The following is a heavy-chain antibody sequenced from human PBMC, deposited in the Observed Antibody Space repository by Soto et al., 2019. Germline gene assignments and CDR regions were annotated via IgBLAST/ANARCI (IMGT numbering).Heavy chain of an antibody. CDR1: GFTFSSCG. Sequence: PGGSLRLSCAASGFTFSSCGMHWVRQAPGKGLEWVAVISYDGSNKYYADSVKGRFTISRDNSKNTLYLQMNSLRAEDTAVYYCANSPYDSSGYYSSYYYYYGMDVWGQGTTVTVSS. CDR3: ANSPYDSSGYYSSYYYYYGMDV. D-gene: IGHD3-22*01. CDR2: ISYDGSNK. V-gene: IGHV3-30*18. J-gene: IGHJ6*02.